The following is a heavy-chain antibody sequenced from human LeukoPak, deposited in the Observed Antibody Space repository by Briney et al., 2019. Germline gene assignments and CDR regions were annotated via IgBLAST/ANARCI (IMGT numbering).Heavy chain of an antibody. CDR1: GYTFTSYG. Sequence: GASVKVSCKASGYTFTSYGISWVRQAPGQGLEWMGWISAYNGNTNYAQKLQGRVTMTTDTSTSTAYMELRSLRSDDTAVYYCARDQGSCSSTSCYRDYWGQGTLVTVSS. V-gene: IGHV1-18*01. CDR3: ARDQGSCSSTSCYRDY. J-gene: IGHJ4*02. CDR2: ISAYNGNT. D-gene: IGHD2-2*01.